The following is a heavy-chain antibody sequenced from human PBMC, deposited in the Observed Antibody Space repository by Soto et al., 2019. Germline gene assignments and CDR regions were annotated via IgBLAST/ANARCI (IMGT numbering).Heavy chain of an antibody. V-gene: IGHV3-23*01. CDR1: GFTFNSYA. CDR3: AKGLNIPFDP. Sequence: EVQLLESGGGLVQPGGSLRLSCAASGFTFNSYAMSCVRQAPGKGLEWVSSISGNGGDTYYADSVNGRFTVSRDNSKNTLYLQMNSVRAEDTAIYYCAKGLNIPFDPWGQGTLVTVSS. CDR2: ISGNGGDT. J-gene: IGHJ5*02. D-gene: IGHD2-21*01.